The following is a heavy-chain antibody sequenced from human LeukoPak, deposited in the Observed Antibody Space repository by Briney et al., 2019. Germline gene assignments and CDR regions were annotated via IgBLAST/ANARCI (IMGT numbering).Heavy chain of an antibody. V-gene: IGHV3-21*01. CDR3: ARCGGLVYYYYGMDV. Sequence: SGGSLRLSCAASGFTFSSYSMNWVRQAPGKGLEWVSSISSSSYIYYADSVKGRFTISRDNAKNSLYLQMNSLRAEDTAVYYCARCGGLVYYYYGMDVWGQGTTVTVSS. CDR2: ISSSSYI. J-gene: IGHJ6*02. D-gene: IGHD4-23*01. CDR1: GFTFSSYS.